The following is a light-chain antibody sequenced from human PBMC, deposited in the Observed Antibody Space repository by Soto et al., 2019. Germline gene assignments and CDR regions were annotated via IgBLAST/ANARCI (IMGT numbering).Light chain of an antibody. Sequence: EIVLTQSPGTLPLSPWERATLSFRASQSVSSSYLAWYQQKPGQAPRLLIYGASSRATGIPDRFSGSGSGTDFTLTISRLEPEDFAVYYCQQYGSSPWTFGQGTKVDIK. CDR3: QQYGSSPWT. CDR1: QSVSSSY. CDR2: GAS. J-gene: IGKJ1*01. V-gene: IGKV3-20*01.